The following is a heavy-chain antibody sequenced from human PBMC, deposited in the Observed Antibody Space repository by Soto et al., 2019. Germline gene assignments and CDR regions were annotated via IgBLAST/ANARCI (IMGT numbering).Heavy chain of an antibody. CDR1: GYTFNSYG. V-gene: IGHV1-18*01. CDR2: LNTYNGNT. D-gene: IGHD3-10*01. CDR3: XXXXXXXXSGDRRFDP. Sequence: QVQLVQSGGEVKKPGASVRVSCKASGYTFNSYGISWVRQAPGQGLEWMGWLNTYNGNTNYAQKFQGRVSMTTDTSTSTAXXXXXXXXXXXXXXXXXXXXXXXXXSGDRRFDPWGQGTLVTVSS. J-gene: IGHJ5*02.